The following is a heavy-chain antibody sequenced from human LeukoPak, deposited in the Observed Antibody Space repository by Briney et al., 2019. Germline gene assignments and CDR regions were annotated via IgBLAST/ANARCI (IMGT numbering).Heavy chain of an antibody. CDR1: GFTFSSHD. V-gene: IGHV3-13*05. Sequence: GGSLRLSCAASGFTFSSHDMHWVRQTTGKGLEWVSGIGTAGDPYYLDSVKGRFTISRENAKNSLYLQMNSLRAEDTAVYYCARDSPGYLAYDSWGQGTLVTVSS. D-gene: IGHD1-1*01. J-gene: IGHJ4*02. CDR3: ARDSPGYLAYDS. CDR2: IGTAGDP.